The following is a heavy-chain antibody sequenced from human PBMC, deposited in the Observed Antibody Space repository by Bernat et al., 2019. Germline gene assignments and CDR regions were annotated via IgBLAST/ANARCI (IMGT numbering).Heavy chain of an antibody. CDR1: GFTFSSYE. V-gene: IGHV3-48*03. CDR3: ARGYGVKPLDY. Sequence: EVQLVESGGGLVQPGGSLRLSCAASGFTFSSYEMNWVRQAPGKGLEWVSYITSSGGTVYSADSVKGRFTVSRNNAKDSLYLQMYSLRAEDTAVYYCARGYGVKPLDYWGQGTLVTVSP. CDR2: ITSSGGTV. J-gene: IGHJ4*02. D-gene: IGHD4-23*01.